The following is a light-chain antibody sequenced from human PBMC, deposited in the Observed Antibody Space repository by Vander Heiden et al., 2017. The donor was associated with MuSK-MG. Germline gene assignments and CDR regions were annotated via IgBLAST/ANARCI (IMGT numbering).Light chain of an antibody. CDR3: HQYGSSPIT. CDR2: ATS. CDR1: QSVYSNF. Sequence: DIVLTQSPATLSLSPGDRASLPCGASQSVYSNFLAWYQQKPGLAPRLLIYATSYRAAGVPDRFIGSGSETDFTITISRLEPEDFAVYYCHQYGSSPITFGGGTTVEIK. J-gene: IGKJ4*01. V-gene: IGKV3D-20*01.